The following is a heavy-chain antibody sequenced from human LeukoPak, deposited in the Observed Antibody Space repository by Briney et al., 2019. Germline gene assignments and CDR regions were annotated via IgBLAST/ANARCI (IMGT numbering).Heavy chain of an antibody. D-gene: IGHD2-2*01. CDR3: ARVRAIVVVPAAYSPYFDY. CDR2: IYYSGST. V-gene: IGHV4-59*01. J-gene: IGHJ4*02. CDR1: GGSISSYY. Sequence: PSETLSLTCTVSGGSISSYYWSWIRQPPGKGLEWIGYIYYSGSTNYNPSLKSRVTISADTSKNQFSLKLSPVTAADTAVYYCARVRAIVVVPAAYSPYFDYWGQGTLVTVSS.